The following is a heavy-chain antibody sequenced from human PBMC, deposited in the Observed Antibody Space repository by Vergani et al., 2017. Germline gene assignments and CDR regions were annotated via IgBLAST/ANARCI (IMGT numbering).Heavy chain of an antibody. Sequence: EVQLLESGGGLVQPGGSLRLSCAASGFTFSSYAMSWVRQAPGKGLEWVSAIRGSGGGTYYADSVKGRFTISRDNAKNSLYLQMNSLRAEDTAVYYCARDNAGLLWFGELSEGPTYFDYWGQGTLVTVSS. CDR3: ARDNAGLLWFGELSEGPTYFDY. J-gene: IGHJ4*02. V-gene: IGHV3-23*01. CDR1: GFTFSSYA. CDR2: IRGSGGGT. D-gene: IGHD3-10*01.